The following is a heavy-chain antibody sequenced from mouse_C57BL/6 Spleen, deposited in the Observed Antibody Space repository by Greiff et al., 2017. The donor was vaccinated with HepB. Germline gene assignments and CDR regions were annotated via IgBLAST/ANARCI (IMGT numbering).Heavy chain of an antibody. Sequence: EVKLVESGPGLVKPSQSLSLTCSVTGYSITSGYYWNWIRQFPGNKLEWMGYISYDGSNNYNPSLKNRISITRDTSKNQFFLKLNSVTTEDTATYYCARRYYSNSYWYFDVWGTGTTVTVSS. CDR2: ISYDGSN. CDR1: GYSITSGYY. V-gene: IGHV3-6*01. D-gene: IGHD2-5*01. CDR3: ARRYYSNSYWYFDV. J-gene: IGHJ1*03.